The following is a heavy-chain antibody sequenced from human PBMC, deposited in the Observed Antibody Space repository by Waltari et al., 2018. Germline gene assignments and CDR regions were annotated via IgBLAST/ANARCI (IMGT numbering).Heavy chain of an antibody. V-gene: IGHV4-4*02. J-gene: IGHJ4*02. CDR1: GDTMRSAYW. CDR2: VYGGGRT. CDR3: ARDRGRGLYLDS. Sequence: QLQLQESGPGLVKPSGTLSLTCEVSGDTMRSAYWWSWVRQPPGKGLEWIGQVYGGGRTNYNPSFASRVTVALDTYNKQFSLKVTSATAADTAVYYCARDRGRGLYLDSWGPGLLVTVSP. D-gene: IGHD2-15*01.